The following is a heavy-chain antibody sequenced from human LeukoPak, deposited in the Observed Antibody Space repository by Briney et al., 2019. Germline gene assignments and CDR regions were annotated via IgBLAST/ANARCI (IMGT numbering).Heavy chain of an antibody. J-gene: IGHJ6*03. CDR1: GYTFTGYY. CDR3: ARTYYDFWSGYYRELYYYYMDV. Sequence: GASVKVSCKASGYTFTGYYMHWVRQASGQGLEWMGWINPNSGGTNYAQKFQGRVTMTRDTSISTAYMELSRLRSDDTAVYYCARTYYDFWSGYYRELYYYYMDVWGKGTTVTVSS. CDR2: INPNSGGT. V-gene: IGHV1-2*02. D-gene: IGHD3-3*01.